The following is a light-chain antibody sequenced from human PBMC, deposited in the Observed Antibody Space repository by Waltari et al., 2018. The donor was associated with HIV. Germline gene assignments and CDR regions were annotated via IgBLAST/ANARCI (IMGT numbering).Light chain of an antibody. J-gene: IGKJ1*01. Sequence: DIVMTQSPDSLAVSVGERATINCKSSQNILDISNNKNYLTWYQQKPGQSPKLLIYWASTRESGVPDRFRGSGSGTDFTLTISSLQAEEVAVYYCQQHFSTPWTFGQGTKVGIK. CDR2: WAS. CDR3: QQHFSTPWT. V-gene: IGKV4-1*01. CDR1: QNILDISNNKNY.